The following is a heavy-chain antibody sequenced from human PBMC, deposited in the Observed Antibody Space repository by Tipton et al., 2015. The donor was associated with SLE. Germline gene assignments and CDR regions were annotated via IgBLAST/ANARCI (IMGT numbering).Heavy chain of an antibody. V-gene: IGHV4-34*01. CDR3: ARGEGYYGSGSYQGWFDP. CDR1: GGSFSGYY. Sequence: TLSLTCAVYGGSFSGYYWTWIRQPPGKGLEWIGGINHSGSTNYNPSLKSRVTISGDTSKNQFSLKLDSVTAADTAVYYCARGEGYYGSGSYQGWFDPWGQGTLVTVSS. J-gene: IGHJ5*02. D-gene: IGHD3-10*01. CDR2: INHSGST.